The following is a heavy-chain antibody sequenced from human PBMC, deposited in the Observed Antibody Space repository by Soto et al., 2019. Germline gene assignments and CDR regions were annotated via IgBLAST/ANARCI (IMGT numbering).Heavy chain of an antibody. V-gene: IGHV1-69*02. J-gene: IGHJ6*02. CDR2: IIPILGIA. Sequence: QVQLVQSGAEVKKPGSSVKVSCKASGGTFSSYTISWVRQAPGQGLEWMGRIIPILGIANYAQKFQGRVTITADKSTSTAFMELSSLRSEDTAVYYCAKGGYYYGMDVWGQGTTVTVSS. CDR1: GGTFSSYT. CDR3: AKGGYYYGMDV. D-gene: IGHD2-15*01.